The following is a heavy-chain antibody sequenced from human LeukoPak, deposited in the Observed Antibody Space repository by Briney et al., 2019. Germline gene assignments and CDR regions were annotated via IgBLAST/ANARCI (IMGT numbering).Heavy chain of an antibody. D-gene: IGHD4-17*01. J-gene: IGHJ6*02. CDR2: MNPNSGNT. V-gene: IGHV1-8*03. Sequence: GASVKVSCKASGYTFTSYDINWVRQATGQGLEWMGWMNPNSGNTGYSQKFQGRVTITRDTSASTAYMELSSLRSEDTAVYYCARATVTSPYYYYGMDVWGQGTTVTVSS. CDR1: GYTFTSYD. CDR3: ARATVTSPYYYYGMDV.